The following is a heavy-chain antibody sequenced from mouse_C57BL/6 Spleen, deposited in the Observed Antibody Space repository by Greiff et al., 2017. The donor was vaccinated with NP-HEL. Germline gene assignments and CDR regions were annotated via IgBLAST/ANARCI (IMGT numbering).Heavy chain of an antibody. D-gene: IGHD1-1*01. CDR2: IDPSDSYT. J-gene: IGHJ4*01. CDR3: ASLYYGSSYAMDY. V-gene: IGHV1-50*01. Sequence: VQLQQSGAELVKPGASVKLSCKASGYTFTSYWMQWVKQRPGQGLEWIGEIDPSDSYTNYNQKFKGKATLTVDTSSSTAYMQLSSLTSEDSAVYYCASLYYGSSYAMDYWGQGTSVTVSS. CDR1: GYTFTSYW.